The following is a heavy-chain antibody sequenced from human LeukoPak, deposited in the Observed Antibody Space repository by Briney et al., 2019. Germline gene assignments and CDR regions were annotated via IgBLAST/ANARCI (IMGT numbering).Heavy chain of an antibody. J-gene: IGHJ4*02. Sequence: GASVKVSCKASGFTFTSSAMQWVRQARGQRLEWIGWIVVGSGNTNYAQKFQERVTITRDMSTSTAYMELSSLRSEDTAVYYCAAGYYGSRSYRDLGGWGQGTLVTVSS. V-gene: IGHV1-58*02. CDR1: GFTFTSSA. CDR2: IVVGSGNT. CDR3: AAGYYGSRSYRDLGG. D-gene: IGHD3-10*01.